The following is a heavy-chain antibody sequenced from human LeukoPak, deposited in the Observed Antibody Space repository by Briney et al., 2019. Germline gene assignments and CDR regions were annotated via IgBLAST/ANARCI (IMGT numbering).Heavy chain of an antibody. V-gene: IGHV3-48*01. D-gene: IGHD3-10*01. Sequence: GGSLRLSCTVSGFTFISHAMSWVRQAPGKGLEWVSYISGSSSTIYYADSVKGRFTISRDNAKNSLYLQMNSLRAEDTAVYYCAREFFTYYYGMDVWGQGTTVTVSS. CDR3: AREFFTYYYGMDV. J-gene: IGHJ6*02. CDR1: GFTFISHA. CDR2: ISGSSSTI.